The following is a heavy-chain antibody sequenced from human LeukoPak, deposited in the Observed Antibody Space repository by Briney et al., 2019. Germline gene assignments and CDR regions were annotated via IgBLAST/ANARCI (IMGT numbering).Heavy chain of an antibody. V-gene: IGHV3-30*18. CDR2: ISYDGSNK. CDR1: GFTFSSYG. Sequence: PGGSLRISCAASGFTFSSYGMHWVRQAPGKGLEWVAVISYDGSNKYYADSVKGRFTISRDNSKNTLYLQMNSLRAEDTAVYYCAKGGYSSSWYVIDYWGQGTLVTVSS. J-gene: IGHJ4*02. CDR3: AKGGYSSSWYVIDY. D-gene: IGHD6-13*01.